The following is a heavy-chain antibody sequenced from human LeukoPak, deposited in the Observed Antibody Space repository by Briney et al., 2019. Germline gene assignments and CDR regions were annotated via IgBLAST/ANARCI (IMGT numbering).Heavy chain of an antibody. CDR1: GGSISSYY. CDR2: IYHSGST. J-gene: IGHJ4*02. Sequence: SETLSLTCAVSGGSISSYYWSWVRQPPGKGLEWIGEIYHSGSTNYNPSLKSRVTISVDKSKNQFSLKLSSVTAADTAVYYCASIAAANGGYWGQGTLVTVSS. V-gene: IGHV4-4*02. CDR3: ASIAAANGGY. D-gene: IGHD6-13*01.